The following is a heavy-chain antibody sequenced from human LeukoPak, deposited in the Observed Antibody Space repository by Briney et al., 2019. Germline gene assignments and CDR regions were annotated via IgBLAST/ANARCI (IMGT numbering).Heavy chain of an antibody. Sequence: GGSLRLFCAASGFSFSSYAMSWAPQAPGKGLEWVSDISGSGDNTYYADSVKGRFTISRDNSKITLYLQMSSLRAEDTAVYYCAKAIFVEVTKNWFDPWGQGTLVTVSS. D-gene: IGHD2-21*02. V-gene: IGHV3-23*01. CDR2: ISGSGDNT. J-gene: IGHJ5*02. CDR1: GFSFSSYA. CDR3: AKAIFVEVTKNWFDP.